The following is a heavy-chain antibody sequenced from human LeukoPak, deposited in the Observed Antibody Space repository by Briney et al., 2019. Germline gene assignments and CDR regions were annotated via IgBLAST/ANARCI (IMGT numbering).Heavy chain of an antibody. J-gene: IGHJ4*02. CDR1: GDSISGSSYY. D-gene: IGHD2-21*02. V-gene: IGHV4-39*01. CDR2: IYYGGST. Sequence: SETLSLTCTVSGDSISGSSYYWGWIRQPPGKGLEWIGNIYYGGSTYYNPSLKSRVSISVDTSNNQFSLKVSSVTAADTAVYYCARTPYCGGDCYGYFDYWGQGTLVTVSS. CDR3: ARTPYCGGDCYGYFDY.